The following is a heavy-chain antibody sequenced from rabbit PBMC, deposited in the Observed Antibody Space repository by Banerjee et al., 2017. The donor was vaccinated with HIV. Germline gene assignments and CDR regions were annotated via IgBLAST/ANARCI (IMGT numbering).Heavy chain of an antibody. CDR1: GFSFSSSYR. J-gene: IGHJ6*01. V-gene: IGHV1S45*01. Sequence: QEQLEESGGGLVKPEGSLTLTCTASGFSFSSSYRICWVRQAPGKGLEWIACISSSTYYASWAKGRFTISKTSSTTVTLQMTSLTAADTATYFCARWYGYAGYVYATALDLWGPGTLVTVS. CDR2: ISSST. D-gene: IGHD6-1*01. CDR3: ARWYGYAGYVYATALDL.